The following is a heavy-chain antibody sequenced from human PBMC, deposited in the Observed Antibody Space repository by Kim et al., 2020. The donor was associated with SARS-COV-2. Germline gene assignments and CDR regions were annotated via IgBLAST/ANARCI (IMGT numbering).Heavy chain of an antibody. J-gene: IGHJ4*02. V-gene: IGHV3-23*01. CDR3: AKGHAGSYSCSRFDF. D-gene: IGHD5-12*01. Sequence: ASVKGRFTISRDNSKNTLYLHMNSLRAEDTAVYFCAKGHAGSYSCSRFDFWGQGTLVTVSS.